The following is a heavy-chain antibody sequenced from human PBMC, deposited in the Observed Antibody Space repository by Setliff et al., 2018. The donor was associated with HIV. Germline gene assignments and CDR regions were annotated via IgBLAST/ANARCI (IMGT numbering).Heavy chain of an antibody. CDR1: GFTFSSYW. CDR2: ISAGGGST. Sequence: HPGGSLRLSCAASGFTFSSYWMSWVRQAPGKGLEWVSTISAGGGSTYYADSVKGRFTISRDNSKNTLYLQMNSLRAEDTAVYYCARDLKPYYYYMDVWGKGTTVTVSS. D-gene: IGHD3-9*01. J-gene: IGHJ6*03. CDR3: ARDLKPYYYYMDV. V-gene: IGHV3-23*01.